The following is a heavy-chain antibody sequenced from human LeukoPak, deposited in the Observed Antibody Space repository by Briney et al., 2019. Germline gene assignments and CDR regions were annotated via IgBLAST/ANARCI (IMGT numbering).Heavy chain of an antibody. D-gene: IGHD6-13*01. CDR1: GFTFSSYA. V-gene: IGHV3-23*01. J-gene: IGHJ4*02. CDR3: ARDSSWGFDY. Sequence: GGSLRLSCAASGFTFSSYAMTWVRQAPGKGLEWVSTISSSGGSTHYAVSVKGRFTISRDNSKNTLSLQMNSLRDEDTAMYYCARDSSWGFDYWGLGTLVTVSS. CDR2: ISSSGGST.